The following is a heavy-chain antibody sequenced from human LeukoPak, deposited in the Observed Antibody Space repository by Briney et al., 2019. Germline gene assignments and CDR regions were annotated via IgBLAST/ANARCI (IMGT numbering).Heavy chain of an antibody. Sequence: GGSLRLSCVVSEFTFAVSWVRPAPGKGLEWVSTVNGRGDDSFHADSVKGRFTISRDTSSNTLYLHMSSLRAADTAMYYCVKMKGPERRHCFDYWSQGTQLIVSS. V-gene: IGHV3-23*01. J-gene: IGHJ4*02. CDR2: VNGRGDDS. CDR3: VKMKGPERRHCFDY. D-gene: IGHD1-1*01. CDR1: EFTFA.